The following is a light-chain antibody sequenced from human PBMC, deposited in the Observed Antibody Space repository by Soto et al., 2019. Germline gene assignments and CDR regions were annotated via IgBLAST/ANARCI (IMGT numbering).Light chain of an antibody. J-gene: IGKJ4*01. CDR3: QQYNEWPLT. CDR2: GAS. V-gene: IGKV3-15*01. CDR1: ERVSGSY. Sequence: EVVLTQSPGTLSLSPGERGTLSCRASERVSGSYLAWYQQKPGQAPRLLIYGASTRATGIPARFSGGGSGTEFTLTISSLQSADFAVYYCQQYNEWPLTFGGGTKVDI.